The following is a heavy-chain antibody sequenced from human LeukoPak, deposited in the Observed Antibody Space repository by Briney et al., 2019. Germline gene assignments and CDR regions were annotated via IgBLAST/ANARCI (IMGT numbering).Heavy chain of an antibody. Sequence: KPSGTPSLTCTVSGGSLSKYFWGWIREPPGEGLGWVGYIYNTGSTKYNPSLKSRVTISVDTSKNQFSLRLTSVTAADTAVYYCARVLLTTVVTAHSAFDVWGQGTMVTVSS. CDR1: GGSLSKYF. CDR3: ARVLLTTVVTAHSAFDV. V-gene: IGHV4-4*08. CDR2: IYNTGST. J-gene: IGHJ3*01. D-gene: IGHD4-23*01.